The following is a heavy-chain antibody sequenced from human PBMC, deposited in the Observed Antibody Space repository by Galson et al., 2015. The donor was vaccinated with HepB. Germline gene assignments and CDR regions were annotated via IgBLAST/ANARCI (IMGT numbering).Heavy chain of an antibody. CDR1: GFIFSNYG. V-gene: IGHV3-30*18. CDR3: AKGSGRFGGVIAPVVY. CDR2: MSHDGSHT. D-gene: IGHD3-16*02. J-gene: IGHJ4*02. Sequence: SLRLSCAASGFIFSNYGMHWVRQAPGMGLEWVAVMSHDGSHTYYEDSVKGRFTISRDNSKNTLYLQMNSLRAEDTGIYYCAKGSGRFGGVIAPVVYWGQGTLVTVSS.